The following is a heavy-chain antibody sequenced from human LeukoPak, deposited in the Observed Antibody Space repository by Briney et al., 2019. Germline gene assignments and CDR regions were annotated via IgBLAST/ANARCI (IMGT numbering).Heavy chain of an antibody. D-gene: IGHD3-22*01. CDR1: GYTFTSYG. J-gene: IGHJ4*02. CDR2: ISAYNGTA. CDR3: ARGANYYDSSGYYPFDY. Sequence: ASVKVSCTASGYTFTSYGISWVRQAPGQRLEWMGWISAYNGTANYAQKFQGRVTITADESTSTAYMELSSLRSEDTAVYYCARGANYYDSSGYYPFDYWGQGTLVTVSS. V-gene: IGHV1-18*01.